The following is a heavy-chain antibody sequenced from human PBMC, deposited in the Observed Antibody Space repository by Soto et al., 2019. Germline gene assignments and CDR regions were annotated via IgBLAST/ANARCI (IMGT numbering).Heavy chain of an antibody. CDR2: IYYSGST. CDR1: GGSISSGGYY. V-gene: IGHV4-31*03. D-gene: IGHD2-15*01. J-gene: IGHJ4*02. Sequence: QVQLQESGPGLVKPSQTLSLTCTVSGGSISSGGYYWSWIRQHPGKGLEWIGYIYYSGSTYYNPTLQGRLTISVDTSKNHLSLKLSSVTAADTAVYYCARGPRGYCSGGSCSFDYGGQGTLVTVSS. CDR3: ARGPRGYCSGGSCSFDY.